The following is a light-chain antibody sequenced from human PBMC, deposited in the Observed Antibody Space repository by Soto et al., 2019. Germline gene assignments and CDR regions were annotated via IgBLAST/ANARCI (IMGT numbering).Light chain of an antibody. CDR2: KAS. CDR1: QSVTSW. Sequence: DIQMTQSPSTLSASVGDRVTITCRASQSVTSWLAWYQQKPGKAPNLLIYKASNLEYGVSSRFSGSGYGTEFTLNISRLQTDDFATYYGQQYRGYSWTFGQGTKVEIK. V-gene: IGKV1-5*03. J-gene: IGKJ1*01. CDR3: QQYRGYSWT.